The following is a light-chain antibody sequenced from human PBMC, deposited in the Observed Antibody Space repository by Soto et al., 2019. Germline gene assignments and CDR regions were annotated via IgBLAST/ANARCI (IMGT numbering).Light chain of an antibody. Sequence: QSALTQTASVSGSPGQSITISCTGTSSDVGAYNYVSWYLQYPGKAPKLMISEVSNRPSGVSNRFSGSKSGNTASLTISGLQAEDEADYYCSSYTSSSTYVFGTGTKLTVL. CDR2: EVS. V-gene: IGLV2-14*01. CDR3: SSYTSSSTYV. J-gene: IGLJ1*01. CDR1: SSDVGAYNY.